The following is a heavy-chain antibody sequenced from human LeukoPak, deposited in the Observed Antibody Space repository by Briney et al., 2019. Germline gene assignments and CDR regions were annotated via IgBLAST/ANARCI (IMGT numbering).Heavy chain of an antibody. V-gene: IGHV3-21*01. CDR1: GFIFNSHS. Sequence: GGSLRLSCAASGFIFNSHSMNWVRQAPGKGLEWVSSISSTSGYIYYADSVKSRFTISRDNAKNSLYLQMNSLRAEDTAVYYCARSSGWYHRGPDYYYYYMDVWGKGTTVTVS. D-gene: IGHD6-19*01. J-gene: IGHJ6*03. CDR2: ISSTSGYI. CDR3: ARSSGWYHRGPDYYYYYMDV.